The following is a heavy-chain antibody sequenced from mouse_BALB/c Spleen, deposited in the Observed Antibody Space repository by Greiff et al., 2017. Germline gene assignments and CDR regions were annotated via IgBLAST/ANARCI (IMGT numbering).Heavy chain of an antibody. CDR1: GFTFSSFG. V-gene: IGHV5-17*02. D-gene: IGHD2-14*01. CDR2: ISSGSSTI. CDR3: ARLLYRYDSYFDY. Sequence: EVKLVESGGGLVQPGGSRKLSCAASGFTFSSFGMHWVRQAPEKGLEWVAYISSGSSTIYYADTVKGRFTISRDNPKNTLFLQMTSLRSEDTAMYYCARLLYRYDSYFDYWGQGTTLTVSS. J-gene: IGHJ2*01.